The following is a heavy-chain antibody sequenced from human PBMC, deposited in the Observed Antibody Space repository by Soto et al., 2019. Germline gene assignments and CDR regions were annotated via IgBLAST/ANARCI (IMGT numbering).Heavy chain of an antibody. Sequence: QVQLVQSGAEVKKPGSSVKVSCKASGGTFSSYAISWVRQAPGQRLEWMGGIIPIFGTANYGQKFQGRVTITADESTSTAYMELSSLRSEDTAVYYSAKSGAGFLDGSGGGNWFDPWGQGTLVTVSS. J-gene: IGHJ5*02. V-gene: IGHV1-69*01. D-gene: IGHD3-10*01. CDR3: AKSGAGFLDGSGGGNWFDP. CDR1: GGTFSSYA. CDR2: IIPIFGTA.